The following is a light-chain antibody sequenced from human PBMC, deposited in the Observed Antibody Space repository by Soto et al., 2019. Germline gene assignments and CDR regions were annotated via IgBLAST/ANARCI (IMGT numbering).Light chain of an antibody. J-gene: IGLJ1*01. CDR1: SSDVGGFNS. CDR3: SSYTSTMTNV. Sequence: SVLTQPASGSGSAGQAITITCTGTSSDVGGFNSVSWYQLRPGTAPKLILYDVVDRPSGVSYRFSGSKSGNTASLTISGLQAADEADYFCSSYTSTMTNVFGSGTKVTVL. CDR2: DVV. V-gene: IGLV2-14*03.